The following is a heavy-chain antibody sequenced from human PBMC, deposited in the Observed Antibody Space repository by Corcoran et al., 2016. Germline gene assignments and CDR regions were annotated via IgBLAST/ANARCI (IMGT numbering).Heavy chain of an antibody. CDR3: ARDLGKGSLYFIGNYYVDY. D-gene: IGHD6-13*01. V-gene: IGHV4-39*07. Sequence: QLQLQESGPGLVKPSETKSLTCTVSGGSISSSSYYWGGNRKPPGKGLEWSGSIYYSGSTYYNPSLKSRVTISVDTSKNKFSLKLSSVTAADTAVYYCARDLGKGSLYFIGNYYVDYWGQGTLVTVSS. CDR2: IYYSGST. CDR1: GGSISSSSYY. J-gene: IGHJ4*02.